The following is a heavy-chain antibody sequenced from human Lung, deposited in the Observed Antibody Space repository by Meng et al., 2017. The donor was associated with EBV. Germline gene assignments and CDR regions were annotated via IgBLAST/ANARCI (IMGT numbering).Heavy chain of an antibody. J-gene: IGHJ4*02. CDR1: GGSISSGGYY. V-gene: IGHV4-31*03. Sequence: QVQLQEAGPGLVKPSQTLSLTCTVSGGSISSGGYYWSWVRQPPGKGLEWIGEIYHSGSTNYNPSLKSRVTISVDTSKNQFSLSLNSVTAADTAVYYCARGGTSSAPFDYWGQDTRVT. D-gene: IGHD2-2*01. CDR3: ARGGTSSAPFDY. CDR2: IYHSGST.